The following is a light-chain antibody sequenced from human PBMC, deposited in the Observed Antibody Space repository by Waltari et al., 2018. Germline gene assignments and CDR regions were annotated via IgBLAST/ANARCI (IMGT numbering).Light chain of an antibody. CDR2: ETN. V-gene: IGLV2-23*01. CDR1: SNDIGSYAF. J-gene: IGLJ1*01. Sequence: QSALTQPAAVSGSPGQSIAISCTGSSNDIGSYAFVFCFQQEPGKAPKLIIYETNKRPSGVSDRFSGSKSGNTASLTISGLQAEDEADYYCCSYTGPTFYVFGPATKVTVL. CDR3: CSYTGPTFYV.